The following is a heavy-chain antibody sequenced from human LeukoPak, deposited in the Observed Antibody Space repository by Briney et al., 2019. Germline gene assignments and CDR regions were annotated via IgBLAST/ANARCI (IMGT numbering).Heavy chain of an antibody. CDR1: GYSISSAYY. Sequence: SETLSLTCAVSGYSISSAYYWGWIRQPRGEGLGWVGTISHSGSTYYNPSLKGRVTISADTSKNKFSLKLSAVTAADTAVYYCARLLQYYYDTSGYYGFDYWGQGTLVTVSS. J-gene: IGHJ4*02. V-gene: IGHV4-38-2*01. CDR2: ISHSGST. D-gene: IGHD3-22*01. CDR3: ARLLQYYYDTSGYYGFDY.